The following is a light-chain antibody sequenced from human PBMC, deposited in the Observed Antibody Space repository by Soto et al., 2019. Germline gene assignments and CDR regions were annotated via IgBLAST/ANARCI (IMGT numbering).Light chain of an antibody. V-gene: IGKV3-11*01. CDR1: QSVSSY. Sequence: EIVLTQSPATLSLSPGERATLSCRASQSVSSYLAWYQQQPGQAPRLLIYDASNRATGIPARFSGSGSGTDFTLTISSLEPEDFAVYYCQQYTTFGQGTKVDI. CDR2: DAS. J-gene: IGKJ1*01. CDR3: QQYTT.